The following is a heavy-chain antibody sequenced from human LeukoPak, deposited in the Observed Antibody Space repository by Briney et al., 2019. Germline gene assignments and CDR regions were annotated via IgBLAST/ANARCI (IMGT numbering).Heavy chain of an antibody. D-gene: IGHD2-15*01. V-gene: IGHV3-30-3*01. CDR2: ISYDGSNK. CDR1: GFTFSSYA. CDR3: ARDVGYGMDV. Sequence: GGSLRLSCAASGFTFSSYAMHWVRQAPGEGLEWVAVISYDGSNKYYADSVKGRFTISRDNSKNTLYLQMNSLRAEDTAVYYCARDVGYGMDVWGQGTTVTVSS. J-gene: IGHJ6*02.